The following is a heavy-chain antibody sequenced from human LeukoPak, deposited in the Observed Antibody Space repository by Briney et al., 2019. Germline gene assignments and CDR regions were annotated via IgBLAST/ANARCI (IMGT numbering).Heavy chain of an antibody. Sequence: GGSLRLSCAASGCTFSSYWMHWVRHAPGKGLVWVSRINSDGSSTNYADSVKGRFTISRDNAKNTLYLQVKSLRAEDTAVYYCARGPSGWGSLDSWGQGTLVTVSS. J-gene: IGHJ4*02. CDR1: GCTFSSYW. V-gene: IGHV3-74*01. D-gene: IGHD7-27*01. CDR2: INSDGSST. CDR3: ARGPSGWGSLDS.